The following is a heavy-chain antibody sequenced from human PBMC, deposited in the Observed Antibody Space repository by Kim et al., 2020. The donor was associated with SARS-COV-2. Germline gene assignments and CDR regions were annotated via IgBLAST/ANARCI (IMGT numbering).Heavy chain of an antibody. CDR2: IRSKAYGGTT. Sequence: GGSLRLSCTASGFTFGDYALSWVRQAPGKGLEWVGFIRSKAYGGTTDYAASVKGRFTISRDDSKSIAYLQMNSLKTKDTAVYYCTRYGLVRSRLWYGTDVWGQGTTVTVSS. CDR1: GFTFGDYA. CDR3: TRYGLVRSRLWYGTDV. D-gene: IGHD2-2*01. V-gene: IGHV3-49*04. J-gene: IGHJ6*02.